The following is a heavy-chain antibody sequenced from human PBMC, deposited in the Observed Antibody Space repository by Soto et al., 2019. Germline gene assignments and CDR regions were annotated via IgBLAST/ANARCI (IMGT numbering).Heavy chain of an antibody. V-gene: IGHV1-18*01. J-gene: IGHJ6*03. CDR3: ARLYCSGGSCRPQYYYMDV. CDR2: ISAYNGNT. Sequence: GASVKVSCKASGYTFTSYGISWGRQAPGKRPEWMGWISAYNGNTNYAQKLQGRVTMSTDTSTSTAYMELRSLRSDDTAVYYCARLYCSGGSCRPQYYYMDVWGKGTTVTVSS. CDR1: GYTFTSYG. D-gene: IGHD2-15*01.